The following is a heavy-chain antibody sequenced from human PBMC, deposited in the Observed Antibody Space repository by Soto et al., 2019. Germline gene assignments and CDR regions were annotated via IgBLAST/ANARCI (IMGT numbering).Heavy chain of an antibody. J-gene: IGHJ4*02. CDR1: GFTFSSNG. D-gene: IGHD3-10*01. Sequence: QVQLVESGGGVVQPGRSLRLSCAASGFTFSSNGMQWVRHAPGKGLERVAVIWYDGSNKYYADSVKGRVTISRDNSKNTLYLQMNILKADDTDVYYCARDIKRDASWSYDYWGQGNQVTLSS. V-gene: IGHV3-33*01. CDR3: ARDIKRDASWSYDY. CDR2: IWYDGSNK.